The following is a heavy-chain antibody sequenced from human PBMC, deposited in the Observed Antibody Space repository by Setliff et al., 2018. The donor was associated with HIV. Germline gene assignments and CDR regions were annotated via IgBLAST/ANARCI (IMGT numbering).Heavy chain of an antibody. J-gene: IGHJ4*02. CDR1: GDSINRCGHV. Sequence: SETLSLTCTISGDSINRCGHVWGWIRQPPGKGLEWIGYIFTSGDTNYNPSLRSRVTLSVDTSKNQVSLKLGSVTAADTAVYFCASAPLYFYDGSGYLKYWGQGSQVT. CDR2: IFTSGDT. D-gene: IGHD3-22*01. V-gene: IGHV4-4*09. CDR3: ASAPLYFYDGSGYLKY.